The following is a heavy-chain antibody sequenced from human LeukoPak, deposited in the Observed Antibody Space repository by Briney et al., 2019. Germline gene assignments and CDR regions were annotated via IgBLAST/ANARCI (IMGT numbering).Heavy chain of an antibody. CDR1: GGSISSYY. D-gene: IGHD5-18*01. J-gene: IGHJ4*02. CDR3: ARRAPYSYEWSTLDY. V-gene: IGHV4-59*08. Sequence: PSETLSLTCTVSGGSISSYYWSWIRQPPGKGLEWIGYISYSVSTNYNPSLKSRVTISVDTSKNQFSLKLSSVTAADTAVYYCARRAPYSYEWSTLDYWGQGTLVTVSS. CDR2: ISYSVST.